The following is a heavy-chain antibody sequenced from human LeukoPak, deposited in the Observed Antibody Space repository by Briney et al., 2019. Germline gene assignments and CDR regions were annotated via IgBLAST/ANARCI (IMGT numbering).Heavy chain of an antibody. J-gene: IGHJ4*02. CDR1: GFTFSSYS. D-gene: IGHD1-20*01. Sequence: PGGSLRLSCAASGFTFSSYSMNWVRQAPGKGLEWVSSISSSSSYIYYADSVKGRFTISRDNAKNSLYLQMNSLRAEDTAVYYCARDGPGGITGTWYYFDYWGQGTPVTVSS. CDR3: ARDGPGGITGTWYYFDY. V-gene: IGHV3-21*01. CDR2: ISSSSSYI.